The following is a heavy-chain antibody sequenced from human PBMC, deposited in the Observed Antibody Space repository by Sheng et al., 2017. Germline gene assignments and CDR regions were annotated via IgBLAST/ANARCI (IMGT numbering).Heavy chain of an antibody. J-gene: IGHJ4*02. Sequence: EVQLVESGGGLVKPGGSLRLSCAASGFTFSSYSMNWVRQAPGKGLEWVSSISSSSSYIYYADSVKGRFTISRDNAKNSLYLQMNSLRAEDTAVYYCARSYYDFGSGSKPRGGYFDYWGQGTLVTVSS. V-gene: IGHV3-21*01. CDR2: ISSSSSYI. CDR3: ARSYYDFGSGSKPRGGYFDY. D-gene: IGHD3-3*01. CDR1: GFTFSSYS.